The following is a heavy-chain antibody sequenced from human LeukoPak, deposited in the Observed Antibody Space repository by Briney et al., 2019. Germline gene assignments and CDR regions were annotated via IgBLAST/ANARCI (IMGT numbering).Heavy chain of an antibody. Sequence: GGSLRLSCAASTFIFSSYEMNWVRQAPGKGLEWVSYISSSGSTIYYADSVKGRFTISRDNAKKSLYLQMNSLRAEDTAVYYCAKSRGITGTGGFEYWGQGTLVTVSS. V-gene: IGHV3-48*03. J-gene: IGHJ4*02. CDR2: ISSSGSTI. CDR1: TFIFSSYE. D-gene: IGHD1-20*01. CDR3: AKSRGITGTGGFEY.